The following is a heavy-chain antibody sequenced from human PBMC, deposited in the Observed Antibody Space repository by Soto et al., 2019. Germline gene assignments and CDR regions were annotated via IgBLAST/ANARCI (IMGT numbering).Heavy chain of an antibody. CDR2: SSYGGSNK. CDR1: GFTFSAFG. Sequence: QMKLVESGGGVVQPGTSLRLSCVASGFTFSAFGMHWVRQAPGKGLEWVAISSYGGSNKYYGDSVQGRFTISRDNSRDTLYLPMNSLRDEDTAVYYCAKGPLRLPEYGDYADFSDGMDVWGQGTTVTVSS. J-gene: IGHJ6*02. CDR3: AKGPLRLPEYGDYADFSDGMDV. V-gene: IGHV3-30*18. D-gene: IGHD4-17*01.